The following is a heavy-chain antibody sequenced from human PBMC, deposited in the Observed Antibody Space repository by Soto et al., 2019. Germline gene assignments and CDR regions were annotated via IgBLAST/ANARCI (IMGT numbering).Heavy chain of an antibody. CDR1: GGTFSSYA. D-gene: IGHD3-10*01. V-gene: IGHV1-69*01. CDR3: ARAGAYGSGSYYSPLYGMDV. CDR2: IIPIFGTA. Sequence: QVQLVQSGAEVKKPGSSVKVSCKASGGTFSSYAISWVRQAPGQGLEWMGGIIPIFGTANYAQKFQGRVTMTADESTSTAYMELSSLRSEDTGVYYCARAGAYGSGSYYSPLYGMDVWGQGTTVTVSS. J-gene: IGHJ6*02.